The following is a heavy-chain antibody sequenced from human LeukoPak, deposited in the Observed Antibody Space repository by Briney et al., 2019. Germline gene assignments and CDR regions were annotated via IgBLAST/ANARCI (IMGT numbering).Heavy chain of an antibody. CDR2: IYYSGST. CDR3: ARDQGLRHYDILTGYPSFYYYGMDV. J-gene: IGHJ6*04. D-gene: IGHD3-9*01. V-gene: IGHV4-59*01. CDR1: GGSISSYY. Sequence: SETLSLTCTVSGGSISSYYWSWIRQPPGKGLEWIGYIYYSGSTNYNPSLKSRVTISVDTSKNQFSLKLSSVTAADTAVYYCARDQGLRHYDILTGYPSFYYYGMDVWGKGTTVTVSS.